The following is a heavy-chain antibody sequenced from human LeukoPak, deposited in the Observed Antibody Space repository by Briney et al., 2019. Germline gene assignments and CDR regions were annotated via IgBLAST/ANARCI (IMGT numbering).Heavy chain of an antibody. V-gene: IGHV4-34*01. CDR1: GGSFSGYY. Sequence: NSSETLSLTCAVYGGSFSGYYWSWIRQPPGKGLEWIGEIYHSGSTNYNPSLKSRVSMSVDKSKNQFSLKLSSVTAADTAVYYCARDKQWLAIDDAFDIWGQGTMVTVSS. D-gene: IGHD6-19*01. CDR3: ARDKQWLAIDDAFDI. J-gene: IGHJ3*02. CDR2: IYHSGST.